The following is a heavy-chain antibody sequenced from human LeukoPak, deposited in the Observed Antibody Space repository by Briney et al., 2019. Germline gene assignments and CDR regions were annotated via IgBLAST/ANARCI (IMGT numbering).Heavy chain of an antibody. CDR1: GYTFTSYD. V-gene: IGHV1-8*01. CDR2: MNPNSGNT. CDR3: ARGLVPAAISYYYYYYMDV. Sequence: APVKVSCKASGYTFTSYDINWVRQATGQGLEWMGWMNPNSGNTGYAQKFQGRVTMTRNTSISTAYMELSSLRSEDTAVYYCARGLVPAAISYYYYYYMDVWGKGTTVTVSS. J-gene: IGHJ6*03. D-gene: IGHD2-2*01.